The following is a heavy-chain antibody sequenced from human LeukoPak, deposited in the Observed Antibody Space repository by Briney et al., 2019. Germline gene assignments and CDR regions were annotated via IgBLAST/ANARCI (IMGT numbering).Heavy chain of an antibody. CDR2: INPNSGGT. CDR1: GYTFTGYY. CDR3: ARASFDWSDRLGYCSSTSCYAFDY. V-gene: IGHV1-2*02. D-gene: IGHD2-2*01. J-gene: IGHJ4*02. Sequence: ASVKVSCKASGYTFTGYYMHWVRQAPGQGLEWMGWINPNSGGTNYAQKFQGRVTMTRDTSISTAYMELSRLRSDDTAVYCCARASFDWSDRLGYCSSTSCYAFDYWGQGTLVTVSS.